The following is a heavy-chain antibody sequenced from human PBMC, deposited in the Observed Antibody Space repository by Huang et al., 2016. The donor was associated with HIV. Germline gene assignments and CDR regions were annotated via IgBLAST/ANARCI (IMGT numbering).Heavy chain of an antibody. D-gene: IGHD3-3*01. CDR2: LYYTGKR. CDR3: ARNHDFWRGRMFAISYFDV. J-gene: IGHJ2*01. Sequence: QMRFQESGPGLVQPSGTLSLPCNVSGGSINTGRYYWGWIRQPPGRGLEWVGSLYYTGKRHYDQSLKERRTMSADTSKNQFSLNLSSVTAADTAIYYGARNHDFWRGRMFAISYFDVWGRGTLVTVAS. CDR1: GGSINTGRYY. V-gene: IGHV4-39*01.